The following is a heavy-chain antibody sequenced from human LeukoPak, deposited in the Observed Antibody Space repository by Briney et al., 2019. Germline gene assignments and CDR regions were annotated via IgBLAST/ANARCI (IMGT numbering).Heavy chain of an antibody. CDR2: IYHSGST. CDR3: AQVFTATMHS. CDR1: GGSIDVVNYY. J-gene: IGHJ4*02. V-gene: IGHV4-30-2*01. Sequence: KPSETLSLTCAVSGGSIDVVNYYWSWFRQPPGKGLEWIGYIYHSGSTYYNVSLKNRITISIDTSKNQFSLQLTSVTAADTAVYYCAQVFTATMHSWGQGTLVTVSS. D-gene: IGHD1-7*01.